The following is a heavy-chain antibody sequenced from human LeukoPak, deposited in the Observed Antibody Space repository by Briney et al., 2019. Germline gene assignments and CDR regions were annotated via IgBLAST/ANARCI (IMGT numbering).Heavy chain of an antibody. J-gene: IGHJ3*02. CDR3: AREGTQLATAFDI. CDR2: IYYSGST. V-gene: IGHV4-59*01. CDR1: GGSISSYY. D-gene: IGHD2-2*01. Sequence: SEPLSLTCTVSGGSISSYYWSWIRQPPGKGLEWIGYIYYSGSTNYNPSLKSRVTISVDTSKNQFSLKLSSVTAADTAVYYCAREGTQLATAFDIWSQGTMVTVSS.